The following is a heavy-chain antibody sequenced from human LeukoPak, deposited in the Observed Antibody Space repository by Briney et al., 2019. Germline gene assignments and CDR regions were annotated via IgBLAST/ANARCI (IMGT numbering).Heavy chain of an antibody. J-gene: IGHJ4*02. Sequence: ASVKVSCKASGYTFTDYYIHWVRQAPGQGLEWMAWINPHSGDANYAPKFQGRITLTRDTSVSIDYMELSSLTSDDTAVYYCARAGGYCGRISCPYYFDYWGQGSLVAVSS. CDR2: INPHSGDA. CDR3: ARAGGYCGRISCPYYFDY. CDR1: GYTFTDYY. V-gene: IGHV1-2*02. D-gene: IGHD2-15*01.